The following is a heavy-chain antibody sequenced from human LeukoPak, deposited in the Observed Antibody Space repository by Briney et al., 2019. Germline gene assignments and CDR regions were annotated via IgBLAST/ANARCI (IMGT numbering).Heavy chain of an antibody. V-gene: IGHV3-23*01. CDR2: ISVASNT. Sequence: GGPLRLSCAASGLAFSSYAMSWVRQAPGKGLQRVSTISVASNTFYADSVKGRFTISRDNSRNTVYLQMTSLRADDTAVYYCADYGVSGVRNNFYWGQGTLVTVSS. J-gene: IGHJ4*02. CDR1: GLAFSSYA. D-gene: IGHD3-3*01. CDR3: ADYGVSGVRNNFY.